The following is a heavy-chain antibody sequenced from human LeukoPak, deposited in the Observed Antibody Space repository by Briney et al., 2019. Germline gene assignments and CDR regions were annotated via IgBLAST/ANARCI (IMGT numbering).Heavy chain of an antibody. J-gene: IGHJ4*02. V-gene: IGHV5-51*01. CDR3: ARFIGGGDYFDS. D-gene: IGHD3-16*02. CDR2: IYPGDSDT. CDR1: GYSVTNKW. Sequence: GESLKISCQGSGYSVTNKWIGWVRQMPGKGLEWMGSIYPGDSDTTYSPSFQRQVTISADKSINTAYLQWSSLKASDTAMYYCARFIGGGDYFDSWGQGTLVAVSS.